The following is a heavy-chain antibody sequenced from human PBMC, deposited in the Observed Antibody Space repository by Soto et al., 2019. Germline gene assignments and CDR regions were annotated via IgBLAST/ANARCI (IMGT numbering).Heavy chain of an antibody. D-gene: IGHD5-18*01. Sequence: PGGSLRLSCAASGFTFSSYEMNWVRLAPGKGLECVSYISSSGSITYYADSVKGRFTISRDNAKNSLYLQMNSLRAEDTAVYYCARARGGYNYGYLFDYWGQGTLVTVSS. V-gene: IGHV3-48*03. CDR1: GFTFSSYE. CDR2: ISSSGSIT. J-gene: IGHJ4*02. CDR3: ARARGGYNYGYLFDY.